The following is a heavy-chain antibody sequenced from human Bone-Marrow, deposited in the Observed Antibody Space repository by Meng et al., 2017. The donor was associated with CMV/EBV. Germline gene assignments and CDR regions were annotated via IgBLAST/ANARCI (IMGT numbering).Heavy chain of an antibody. V-gene: IGHV1-2*02. CDR1: GYTFGDYF. Sequence: ASVKVSCKAFGYTFGDYFMHWVRQAPGQGLEWMGWINPNSGGTNYAQKFQGRVTITRNTSISTAYMELSSLRSEDTAVYYCARRGVFCSSTSCYTSGNWFDPWGQGTLVTVSS. CDR3: ARRGVFCSSTSCYTSGNWFDP. D-gene: IGHD2-2*02. J-gene: IGHJ5*02. CDR2: INPNSGGT.